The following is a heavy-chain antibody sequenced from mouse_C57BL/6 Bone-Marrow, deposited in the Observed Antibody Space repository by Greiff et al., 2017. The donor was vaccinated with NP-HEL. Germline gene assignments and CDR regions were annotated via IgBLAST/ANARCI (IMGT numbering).Heavy chain of an antibody. D-gene: IGHD2-12*01. CDR1: GFTFSSYA. CDR2: ISDGGSYT. V-gene: IGHV5-4*01. CDR3: ARGSYYNNY. J-gene: IGHJ2*01. Sequence: EVQRVESGGGLVKPGGSLKLSCAASGFTFSSYAMSWVRQTPEKRLEWVATISDGGSYTYYPDNVKGRFTISRDNAKNNLYLQMSHLKSEDTAMYYCARGSYYNNYWGQGTTLTVSS.